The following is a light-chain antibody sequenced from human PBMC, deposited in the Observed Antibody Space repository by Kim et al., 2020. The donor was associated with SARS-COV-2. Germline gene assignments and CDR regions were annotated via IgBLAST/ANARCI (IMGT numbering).Light chain of an antibody. Sequence: DIQMTQSPSTLSASVGDRVTITCRASQSISSWLAWYQQKPGKAPKLLIYKASSLESGVPSRFSGSGSVTEFTLTISSLQPDDLATYYCQQYNSYSWTFGQGTKVDIK. V-gene: IGKV1-5*03. CDR2: KAS. CDR1: QSISSW. J-gene: IGKJ1*01. CDR3: QQYNSYSWT.